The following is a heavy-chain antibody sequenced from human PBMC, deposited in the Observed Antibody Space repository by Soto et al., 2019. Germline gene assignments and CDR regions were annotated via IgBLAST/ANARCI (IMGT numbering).Heavy chain of an antibody. J-gene: IGHJ4*02. CDR3: ARGPDY. V-gene: IGHV4-39*07. CDR2: MYHSGST. Sequence: PSETLSLTCTVSGGSISSGDYYWGWIRQPPGKGLEWIGDMYHSGSTYYNPSLKSRVTISIDRSKNQFSLKLSSVTAADTAVYYCARGPDYWGQGILVTVSS. CDR1: GGSISSGDYY.